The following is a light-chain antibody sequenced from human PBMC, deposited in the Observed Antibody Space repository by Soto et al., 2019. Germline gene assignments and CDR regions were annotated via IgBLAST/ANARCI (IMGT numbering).Light chain of an antibody. J-gene: IGKJ1*01. CDR2: KAS. CDR3: QHYSSYWT. Sequence: DIQITQSPSTLSGSVGDRVTITCRASQTISSWLAWYQQKPGKAPKILIYKASTLKSGVPSRFSGSGSGTEFTLTISSLQPDDFATYYCQHYSSYWTFAQGTKVDIK. CDR1: QTISSW. V-gene: IGKV1-5*03.